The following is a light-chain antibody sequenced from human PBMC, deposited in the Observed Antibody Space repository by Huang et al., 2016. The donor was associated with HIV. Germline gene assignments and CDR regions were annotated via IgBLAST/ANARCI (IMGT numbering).Light chain of an antibody. CDR3: PQHNSYPWT. CDR1: QSIGSW. J-gene: IGKJ1*01. CDR2: KAS. Sequence: DIQMTQSPSTLSASVGDRVTITCRASQSIGSWLALYQQKPGKAPKLLIYKASSLERGVPSRFRGNEFGTEFTLTSSSLQPDDFATYHCPQHNSYPWTFGQGTKVEIK. V-gene: IGKV1-5*03.